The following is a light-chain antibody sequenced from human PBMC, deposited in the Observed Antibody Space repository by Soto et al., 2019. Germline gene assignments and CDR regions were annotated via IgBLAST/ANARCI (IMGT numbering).Light chain of an antibody. CDR2: GAF. V-gene: IGKV3-20*01. CDR1: QSISNY. CDR3: HQYGISPPVT. Sequence: IVLTQSPATLSLSPGERATLSCRANQSISNYLAWYQQKPGQAPRLLIHGAFSRATGIPARFNGSGSGTDFTLTISRLEPEDFAVYYCHQYGISPPVTFGQGTRLQIK. J-gene: IGKJ5*01.